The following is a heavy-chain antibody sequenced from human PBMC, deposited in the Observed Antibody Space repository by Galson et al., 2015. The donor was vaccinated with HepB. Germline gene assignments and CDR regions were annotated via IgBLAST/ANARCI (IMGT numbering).Heavy chain of an antibody. CDR3: ARGYKTQLWSNFDY. V-gene: IGHV3-48*01. J-gene: IGHJ4*02. Sequence: SLRLSCAASGFTFSSYSMNWVRQAPGKGLEWISYIGVISSNIFYADSVKGRFTISRDNGKNSPYLEMNSLRAEDTAVYYCARGYKTQLWSNFDYWGQGTLVTVSS. CDR2: IGVISSNI. D-gene: IGHD5-18*01. CDR1: GFTFSSYS.